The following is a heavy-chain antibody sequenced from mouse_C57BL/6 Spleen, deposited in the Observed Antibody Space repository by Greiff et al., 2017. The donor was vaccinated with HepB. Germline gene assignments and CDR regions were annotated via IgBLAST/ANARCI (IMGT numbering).Heavy chain of an antibody. CDR2: ISSGSSTI. J-gene: IGHJ4*01. CDR1: GFTFSDYG. CDR3: ARDLYYAMDY. V-gene: IGHV5-17*01. Sequence: DVQLVESGGGLVKPGGSLKLSCAASGFTFSDYGMHWVRQAPEKGLEWVAYISSGSSTIYYADTVKGRFTISRDNAKNTLFLQMTSLRSEDTAMYYCARDLYYAMDYWGQGTSVTVSS.